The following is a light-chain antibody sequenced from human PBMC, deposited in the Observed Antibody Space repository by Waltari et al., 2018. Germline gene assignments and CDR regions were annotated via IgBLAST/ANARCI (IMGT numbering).Light chain of an antibody. CDR1: QSIANY. V-gene: IGKV1-39*01. CDR3: QQSYGTPYT. J-gene: IGKJ2*01. Sequence: DIQMTQSPSSLSAAVGDRVTITCRASQSIANYLNWYQQKSGNAPNLLIYGASSLQRGVPSRFSGSGSATDFTLTISSLQPEDFATYYCQQSYGTPYTFGQGTKLEIK. CDR2: GAS.